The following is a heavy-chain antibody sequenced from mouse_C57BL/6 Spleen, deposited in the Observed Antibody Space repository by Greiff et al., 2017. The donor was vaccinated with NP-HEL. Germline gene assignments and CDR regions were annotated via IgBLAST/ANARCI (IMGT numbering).Heavy chain of an antibody. D-gene: IGHD1-1*01. CDR3: ARSGDYGSSFAY. CDR2: IYPGDGDT. CDR1: GYAFSSSW. Sequence: VQLQQSGPELVKPGASVKISCKASGYAFSSSWMNWVKQRPGKGLEWIGRIYPGDGDTNYNGKFKGKATLTADKSSSTAYMQLSSLTSEDSAVYFCARSGDYGSSFAYWGKGTLVTVSA. V-gene: IGHV1-82*01. J-gene: IGHJ3*01.